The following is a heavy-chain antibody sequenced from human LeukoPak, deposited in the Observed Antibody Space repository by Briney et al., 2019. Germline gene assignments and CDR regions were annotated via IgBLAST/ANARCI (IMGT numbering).Heavy chain of an antibody. Sequence: SENLSLTCAVYGGSFSGYYWSWIRQPPGKGLEWIGEINHSGSTNYNPSLKSRVTISVDTSKNQFSLKLSSVTAADTAVYYCARGPPVGDFWSGYYYYYYYMDVWGKGTTVTVSS. CDR1: GGSFSGYY. CDR2: INHSGST. CDR3: ARGPPVGDFWSGYYYYYYYMDV. V-gene: IGHV4-34*01. D-gene: IGHD3-3*01. J-gene: IGHJ6*03.